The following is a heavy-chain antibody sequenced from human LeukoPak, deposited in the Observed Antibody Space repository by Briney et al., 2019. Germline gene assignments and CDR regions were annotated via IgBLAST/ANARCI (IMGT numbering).Heavy chain of an antibody. CDR1: GFTFSSYE. CDR2: ISSSGSTI. D-gene: IGHD3-16*01. J-gene: IGHJ3*02. CDR3: ARARLTDYVWGRRTFDI. V-gene: IGHV3-48*03. Sequence: GGSLRLSCAVSGFTFSSYEMNWVRQAPGKGLEWVSYISSSGSTIYYADSVKGRFTISRDNAKKSLYLQMNSLRAEDTAVYYCARARLTDYVWGRRTFDIWGQGTMVTVSS.